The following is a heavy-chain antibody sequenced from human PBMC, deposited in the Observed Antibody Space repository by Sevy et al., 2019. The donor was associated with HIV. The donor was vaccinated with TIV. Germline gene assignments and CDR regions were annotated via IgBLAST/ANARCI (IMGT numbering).Heavy chain of an antibody. Sequence: SETLSLTCAVSGGSISSSNWWSWVRQPPGKGLEWIGEIYHSGSTNYNPSLKSRVTISVDKSKNQFSLKLRSVTAADTAVYYCATIAAANYYYYGMDVWGQGTTVTVSS. CDR1: GGSISSSNW. J-gene: IGHJ6*02. D-gene: IGHD6-13*01. V-gene: IGHV4-4*02. CDR2: IYHSGST. CDR3: ATIAAANYYYYGMDV.